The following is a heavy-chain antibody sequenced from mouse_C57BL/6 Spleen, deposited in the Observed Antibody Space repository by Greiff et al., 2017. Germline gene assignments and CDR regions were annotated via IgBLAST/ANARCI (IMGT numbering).Heavy chain of an antibody. D-gene: IGHD2-1*01. CDR3: ARAIYYGNLYYAMDY. J-gene: IGHJ4*01. V-gene: IGHV1-81*01. CDR2: IYPRSGNT. CDR1: GYTFTSYG. Sequence: QVQLKQSGAELARPGASVKLSCKASGYTFTSYGISWVKQRTGQGLEWIGEIYPRSGNTYYNEKFKGKATLTADKSSSTAYMELRSLTSEDSAVYFCARAIYYGNLYYAMDYWGQGTSVTVSS.